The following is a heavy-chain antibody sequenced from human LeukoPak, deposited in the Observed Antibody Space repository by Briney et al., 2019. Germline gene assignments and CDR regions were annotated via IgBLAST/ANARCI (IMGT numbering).Heavy chain of an antibody. CDR3: AKSPSLSMMIDY. Sequence: GGSLRLSCAASGFTFSSYGMSWVRQAPGKGLEWVSAISGSGGSTYYADSVKGRFAISRDNSKNTLYLQMNSLRAEDTAVYYCAKSPSLSMMIDYWGQGTLVTVSS. V-gene: IGHV3-23*01. J-gene: IGHJ4*02. CDR1: GFTFSSYG. CDR2: ISGSGGST. D-gene: IGHD3-16*01.